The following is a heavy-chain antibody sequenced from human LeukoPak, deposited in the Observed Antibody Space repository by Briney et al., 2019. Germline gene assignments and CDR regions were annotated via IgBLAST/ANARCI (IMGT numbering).Heavy chain of an antibody. CDR2: INWNGGRA. Sequence: GGSLRLSCAASGFTFDDYGMSWVRQAPGKWLEWVSGINWNGGRAGYADSVKGRFTISRDNAKNSLYLQMNSLRAEDTASYYCARGSEGYSSGWYLGYWGEGTLVTVSS. CDR3: ARGSEGYSSGWYLGY. V-gene: IGHV3-20*04. D-gene: IGHD6-19*01. J-gene: IGHJ4*02. CDR1: GFTFDDYG.